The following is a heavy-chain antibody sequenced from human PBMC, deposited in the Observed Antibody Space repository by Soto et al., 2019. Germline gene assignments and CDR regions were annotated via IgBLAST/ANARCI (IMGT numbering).Heavy chain of an antibody. J-gene: IGHJ4*02. CDR1: GFTFSSYG. V-gene: IGHV3-30*18. Sequence: PGGSLRLSXAASGFTFSSYGMHWVRQAPGKGLEWVAVISYDGSNKYYADSVKGRFTISRDNSKNTLYLQMNSLRAEDTAVYYCAKDRPHYGSGSSLDYWGQGTLVTVSS. D-gene: IGHD3-10*01. CDR3: AKDRPHYGSGSSLDY. CDR2: ISYDGSNK.